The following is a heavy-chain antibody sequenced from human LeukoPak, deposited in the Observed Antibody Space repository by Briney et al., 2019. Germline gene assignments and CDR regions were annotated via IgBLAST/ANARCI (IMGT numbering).Heavy chain of an antibody. Sequence: AGGSLSLSCAASGFTFSDYYMSWIRQAPGKGLEWVSYISSSGSTIYYADSVKGRFTISRDNAKNSLYLQMNSLRAEDTAVYYCARDNCSSTSCYNTAFDIWGQGTMVTVSS. CDR2: ISSSGSTI. CDR1: GFTFSDYY. V-gene: IGHV3-11*01. CDR3: ARDNCSSTSCYNTAFDI. J-gene: IGHJ3*02. D-gene: IGHD2-2*02.